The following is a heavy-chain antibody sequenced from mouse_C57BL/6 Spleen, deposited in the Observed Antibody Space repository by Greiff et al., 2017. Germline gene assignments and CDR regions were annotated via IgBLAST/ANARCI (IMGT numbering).Heavy chain of an antibody. D-gene: IGHD2-4*01. CDR3: ARGRGLRRGYYFDD. V-gene: IGHV5-16*01. J-gene: IGHJ2*01. CDR2: INYDGSST. CDR1: GFTFSDYY. Sequence: DVQLVESEGGLVQPGSSMKLSCTASGFTFSDYYMAWVRQVPEKGLEWVANINYDGSSTYYLESLKSRFIISRDNAKNILYLQMSSLKSEDTATYYCARGRGLRRGYYFDDWGQGTTLTVSS.